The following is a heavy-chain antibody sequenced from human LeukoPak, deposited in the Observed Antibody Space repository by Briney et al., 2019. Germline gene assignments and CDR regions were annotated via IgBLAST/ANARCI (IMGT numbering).Heavy chain of an antibody. CDR1: GFIFSSYA. Sequence: GGSLRLSCAASGFIFSSYAMSWVRQAPGKGLEWVSSISGSGGSSTYYADSVKGRFTISRDNAKNTLYLQMNSLRAEDTAVYYCARCVTYYYDSRGYYSMGAFDIWGQGTMVTVSS. CDR3: ARCVTYYYDSRGYYSMGAFDI. V-gene: IGHV3-23*01. D-gene: IGHD3-22*01. CDR2: ISGSGGSST. J-gene: IGHJ3*02.